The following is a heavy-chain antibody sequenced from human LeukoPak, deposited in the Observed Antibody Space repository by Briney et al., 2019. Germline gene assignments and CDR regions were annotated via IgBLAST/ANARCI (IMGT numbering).Heavy chain of an antibody. D-gene: IGHD3-3*01. CDR3: ARLFWSDSHSFDY. CDR1: GGSTSSYY. CDR2: IHYSGST. Sequence: SETLSLTCIVSGGSTSSYYWSWIRQTPGKGLEWIGYIHYSGSTNYNPSLKSRVTISLDTSKNQFSLKLSSVTAADTAVYYCARLFWSDSHSFDYWGQGTLVTVSS. V-gene: IGHV4-59*01. J-gene: IGHJ4*02.